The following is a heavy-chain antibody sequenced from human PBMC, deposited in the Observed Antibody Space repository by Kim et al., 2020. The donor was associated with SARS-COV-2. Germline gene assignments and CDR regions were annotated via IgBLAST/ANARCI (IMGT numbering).Heavy chain of an antibody. CDR1: GYTLTELS. D-gene: IGHD3-10*01. J-gene: IGHJ5*02. CDR3: ATGLTMVRGVIITGNWFDP. CDR2: FDPEDGET. Sequence: ASVKVSCKVSGYTLTELSMHWVRQAPGTGLEWMGGFDPEDGETIYAQKFQGRVTMTEDTSTDTAYMELSSLRSEDTAVYYCATGLTMVRGVIITGNWFDPWGQGTLVTVSS. V-gene: IGHV1-24*01.